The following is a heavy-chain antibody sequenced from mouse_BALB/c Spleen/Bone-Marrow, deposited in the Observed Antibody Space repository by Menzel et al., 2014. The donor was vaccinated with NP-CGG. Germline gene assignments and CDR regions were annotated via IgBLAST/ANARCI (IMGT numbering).Heavy chain of an antibody. CDR1: GYTFTDYA. J-gene: IGHJ2*01. D-gene: IGHD2-1*01. V-gene: IGHV1S137*01. CDR2: ISTYYGDA. CDR3: AREVNGILDY. Sequence: QVQLQQSGAELVRPGVSVKISCKGSGYTFTDYAMHWVKQSHAKSLEWIGVISTYYGDASYNQKFKGKATMTVDKSSSTAYMELARLTSEDSAIYYCAREVNGILDYWGQGTTLTVSS.